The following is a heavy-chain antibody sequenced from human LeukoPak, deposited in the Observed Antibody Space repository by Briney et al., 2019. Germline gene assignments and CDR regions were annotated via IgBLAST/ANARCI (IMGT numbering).Heavy chain of an antibody. J-gene: IGHJ6*03. Sequence: GGSLRLSCAASGLTFSNYWMSWVRQAPGKGLEWVANIKQDGSEKYYVDSVKGRFTISRDNAKNSLYLQMNSLRPEDTAVYYCARGTYDFWSGYSLGGYYYYYMDVWGKGTTVTVSS. V-gene: IGHV3-7*01. CDR1: GLTFSNYW. CDR3: ARGTYDFWSGYSLGGYYYYYMDV. D-gene: IGHD3-3*01. CDR2: IKQDGSEK.